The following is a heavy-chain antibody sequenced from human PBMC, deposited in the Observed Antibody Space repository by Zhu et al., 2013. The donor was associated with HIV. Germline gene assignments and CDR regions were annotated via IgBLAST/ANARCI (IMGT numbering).Heavy chain of an antibody. D-gene: IGHD3-10*01. CDR1: GYTLTRHL. CDR3: ARASRGYYGSGTY. CDR2: INPNSGGT. Sequence: QVQVVQSGAEVTRPGASVKVSCRAVGYTLTRHLVHWIRQAPGQGLEWMGWINPNSGGTNYAQKFQGRVTMTRDTSISTAYMELSRLRSDDTAVYYCARASRGYYGSGTYWGQGTLVTVSS. V-gene: IGHV1-2*02. J-gene: IGHJ4*02.